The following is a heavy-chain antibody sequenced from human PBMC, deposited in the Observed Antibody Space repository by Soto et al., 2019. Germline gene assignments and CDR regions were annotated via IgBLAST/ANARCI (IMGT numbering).Heavy chain of an antibody. CDR3: ARAATKNDCISTSCYYRNWFDP. CDR2: IIPIFGTA. CDR1: GGTFSSYA. J-gene: IGHJ5*02. V-gene: IGHV1-69*12. D-gene: IGHD2-2*01. Sequence: QVQLVQSGAEVKKPGSSVKVSCKASGGTFSSYAISWVRQAPGQGLEWMGGIIPIFGTANYAQKFQGRVTITADESTSTAYMELSSLRSEDTAVYYCARAATKNDCISTSCYYRNWFDPWGQGTLVTVSS.